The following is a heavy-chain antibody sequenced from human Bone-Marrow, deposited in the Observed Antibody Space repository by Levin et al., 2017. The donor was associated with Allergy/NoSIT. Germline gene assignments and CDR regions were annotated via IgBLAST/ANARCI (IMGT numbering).Heavy chain of an antibody. CDR2: IYPGDSDT. V-gene: IGHV5-51*01. Sequence: GESLKISCKGSGYSFTSYWIGWVRQMPGKGLEWMGIIYPGDSDTRYSPSFQGQVTISADKSISTAYLQWSSLKASDTAMYYCARHHYPWRQGRSNAFDSWGQGTMVTVSS. CDR1: GYSFTSYW. CDR3: ARHHYPWRQGRSNAFDS. J-gene: IGHJ3*02. D-gene: IGHD3-10*01.